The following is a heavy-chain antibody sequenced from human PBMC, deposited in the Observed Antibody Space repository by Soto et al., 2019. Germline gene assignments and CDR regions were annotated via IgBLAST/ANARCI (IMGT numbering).Heavy chain of an antibody. CDR2: ISGSGTIT. D-gene: IGHD2-15*01. Sequence: EVQLLESGGGLVQPGGSLRLSGAASGFPFSSRAMSWVRQAPGKGLEWVSAISGSGTITYYADSVKGRFTISRDTSKNTLYLQMNSLRAADTDVYYCAEWARYCSGADCRAWGQGTLVTVSS. V-gene: IGHV3-23*01. CDR1: GFPFSSRA. CDR3: AEWARYCSGADCRA. J-gene: IGHJ5*02.